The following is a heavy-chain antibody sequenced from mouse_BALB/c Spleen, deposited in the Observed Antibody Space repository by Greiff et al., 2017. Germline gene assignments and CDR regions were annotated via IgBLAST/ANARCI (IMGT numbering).Heavy chain of an antibody. CDR1: GFTFSSYG. J-gene: IGHJ3*01. D-gene: IGHD2-3*01. CDR2: ISSGGSYT. V-gene: IGHV5-6*01. Sequence: EVQRVESGGDLVKPGGSLKLSCAASGFTFSSYGMSWVRQTPDKRLEWVATISSGGSYTYYPDSVKGRFTISRDNAKNTLYLQMSSLKSEDTAMYYGARQIYDGYYVAYWGQGTLVTVSA. CDR3: ARQIYDGYYVAY.